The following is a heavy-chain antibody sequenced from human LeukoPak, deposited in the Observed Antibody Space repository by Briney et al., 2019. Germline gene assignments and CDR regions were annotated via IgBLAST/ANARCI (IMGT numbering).Heavy chain of an antibody. Sequence: GASVKDSCKASGYTFTSYDINWVRQATGQGLEWMGWMNPNSGNKGYAQKFQGRVTMTRNTSIGTAYMELSSLRSEDTAVYYCARGSKVPRVLGFLYYYGSGSYYTFDYWGQGTLVTVSS. CDR1: GYTFTSYD. CDR2: MNPNSGNK. J-gene: IGHJ4*02. V-gene: IGHV1-8*01. CDR3: ARGSKVPRVLGFLYYYGSGSYYTFDY. D-gene: IGHD3-10*01.